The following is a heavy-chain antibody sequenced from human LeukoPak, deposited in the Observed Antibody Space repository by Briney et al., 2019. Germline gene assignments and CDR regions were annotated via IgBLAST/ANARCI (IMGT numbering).Heavy chain of an antibody. CDR2: IYHSGST. CDR3: ARVNYDSSGYYYRY. CDR1: GGSISSSNW. Sequence: SGTLFLTCAVSGGSISSSNWWSWVRQPPGKGLEWIGEIYHSGSTNYNPSLKSRVTISVDKSKNQFSLKLSSVTAADTAVYYCARVNYDSSGYYYRYWGQGTLVTVSS. J-gene: IGHJ4*02. D-gene: IGHD3-22*01. V-gene: IGHV4-4*02.